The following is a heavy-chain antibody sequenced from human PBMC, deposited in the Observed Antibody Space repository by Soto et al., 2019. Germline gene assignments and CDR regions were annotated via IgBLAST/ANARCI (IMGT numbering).Heavy chain of an antibody. CDR3: ARDRSTYGGGGTGEVKENWFDP. D-gene: IGHD2-8*01. CDR2: AYYSGST. CDR1: GGSISHYY. Sequence: SETLSLTCTVSGGSISHYYWSWIRQSPGEGLEWIGYAYYSGSTDYNPSLKSRVTMSVDTSKNQVSLKLNSVTTADTAVYYCARDRSTYGGGGTGEVKENWFDPWGPGTLVTVSS. V-gene: IGHV4-59*01. J-gene: IGHJ5*02.